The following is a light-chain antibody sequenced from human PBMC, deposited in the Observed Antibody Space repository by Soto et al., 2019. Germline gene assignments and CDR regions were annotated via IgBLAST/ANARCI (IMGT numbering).Light chain of an antibody. Sequence: QPVLTQPPSVSGAPGQRVTISCTGSSSNIGAGYDVHWYQHLPGTAPKLLIYANNNRPSGVPDRFSGSKSVTSASLAITGLQAEDEADYYCQSYDSSLSGSVFGGGTKLTVL. V-gene: IGLV1-40*01. CDR1: SSNIGAGYD. CDR3: QSYDSSLSGSV. J-gene: IGLJ2*01. CDR2: ANN.